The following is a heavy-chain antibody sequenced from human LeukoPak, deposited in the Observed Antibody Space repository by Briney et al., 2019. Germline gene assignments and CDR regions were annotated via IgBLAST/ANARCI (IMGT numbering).Heavy chain of an antibody. J-gene: IGHJ4*02. CDR2: ITSSGSHM. D-gene: IGHD4-17*01. CDR3: ASFMTTVTIPDY. Sequence: GGSLRLSCAASGFTISTYVMNWVRQAPGKRLEWLSSITSSGSHMYYADSVKGRFTISRDNAKSSLYLQMNSLSPEDTAVYYCASFMTTVTIPDYWGQGTLVTVSS. V-gene: IGHV3-21*01. CDR1: GFTISTYV.